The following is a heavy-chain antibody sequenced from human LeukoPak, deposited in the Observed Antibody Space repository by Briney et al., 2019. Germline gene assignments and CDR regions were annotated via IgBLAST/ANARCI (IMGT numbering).Heavy chain of an antibody. V-gene: IGHV3-21*01. CDR2: ISSSSSYI. D-gene: IGHD5-12*01. J-gene: IGHJ4*02. CDR1: GFTFSSYS. CDR3: ARDGGGYDGNY. Sequence: GGSLSLSCAASGFTFSSYSMNWVRQAPGKGLEWVSSISSSSSYIYYADSVKGRFTISRDNAKNSLYLQMNSLRAEDTAVYYCARDGGGYDGNYWGQGTLVTVSS.